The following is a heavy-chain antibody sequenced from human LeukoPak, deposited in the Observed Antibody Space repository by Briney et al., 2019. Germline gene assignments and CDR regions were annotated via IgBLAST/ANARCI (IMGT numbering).Heavy chain of an antibody. J-gene: IGHJ5*02. CDR3: ARAYCSGGSCSPRSKNWFDP. CDR2: INHSGST. D-gene: IGHD2-15*01. CDR1: GGSFGGYY. V-gene: IGHV4-34*01. Sequence: SETLSLTCAVYGGSFGGYYWSWIRQPPGKGLEWIGEINHSGSTNYNPSLKSRVTISVDTSKNQFSLKLSSVTAADTAVYYCARAYCSGGSCSPRSKNWFDPWGQGTLVTVSS.